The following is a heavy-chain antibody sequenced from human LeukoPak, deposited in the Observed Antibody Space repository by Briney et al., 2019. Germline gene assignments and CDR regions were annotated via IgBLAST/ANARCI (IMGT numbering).Heavy chain of an antibody. D-gene: IGHD6-6*01. J-gene: IGHJ6*03. Sequence: GGSLRLSCAASGFTVSSNYMSWVRPAPGKGLEWVSVIYSGGSTYYADSVKGRFTISRDNSKNTLYLQMNSLRAEDTAVYYCARASASSSSYYYYYYYMDVWGKGTTVTLSS. CDR2: IYSGGST. CDR3: ARASASSSSYYYYYYYMDV. CDR1: GFTVSSNY. V-gene: IGHV3-53*01.